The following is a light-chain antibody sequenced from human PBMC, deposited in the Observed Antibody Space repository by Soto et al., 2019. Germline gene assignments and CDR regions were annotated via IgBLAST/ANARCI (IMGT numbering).Light chain of an antibody. CDR2: DVT. V-gene: IGLV2-14*03. Sequence: QPALTQPASVSGSPGQSITISCTGTSSDVGGYNYVSWYQHHPGKAPKLMIYDVTNRPSGVSNRFSGSKSGNTASLTISGLQAEDEADYYCTSYTTSSPYLVFGGGTKLTVL. CDR1: SSDVGGYNY. J-gene: IGLJ3*02. CDR3: TSYTTSSPYLV.